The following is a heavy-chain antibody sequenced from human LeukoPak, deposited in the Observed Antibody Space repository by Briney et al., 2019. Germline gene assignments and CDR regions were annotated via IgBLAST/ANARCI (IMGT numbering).Heavy chain of an antibody. CDR2: IYYSGST. V-gene: IGHV4-39*01. Sequence: PSETLSLTCTVSGGSISSSSYYWGWIRQPPGKGLEWIGSIYYSGSTYYNPSLKSRVTISVDTSKNQFSLKLSSVTAADTPGYYCARHVTTGTNNFDYWGQGTLVTVSS. CDR1: GGSISSSSYY. D-gene: IGHD1-1*01. J-gene: IGHJ4*02. CDR3: ARHVTTGTNNFDY.